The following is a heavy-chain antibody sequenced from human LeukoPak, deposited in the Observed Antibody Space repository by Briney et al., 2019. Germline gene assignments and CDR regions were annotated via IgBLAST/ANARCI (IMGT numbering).Heavy chain of an antibody. J-gene: IGHJ5*02. D-gene: IGHD2-15*01. CDR1: GFSVSNYY. Sequence: GGSLRLSCAVSGFSVSNYYMSWVRQAPGKGLEWVSLIRGSGETFYADSAKGRFIISRDDSENTVYLQMNSLRVEDTAVYFCVRDRAATQDWVEFDPWGQGTLVTVSS. CDR3: VRDRAATQDWVEFDP. CDR2: IRGSGET. V-gene: IGHV3-66*03.